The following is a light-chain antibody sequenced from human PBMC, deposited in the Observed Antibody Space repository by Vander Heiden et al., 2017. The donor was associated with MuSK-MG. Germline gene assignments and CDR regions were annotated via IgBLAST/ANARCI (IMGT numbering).Light chain of an antibody. CDR2: AAS. Sequence: DIKMTQSPSSLSASVGDRVTITCRASQSISSYLNWYQQKPGRAPKLLIYAASSLQSGVPSRFSGSGSGTDFTLTISSLQPEDFATYYCQQSYSTPFTIGPGTKVDIK. CDR1: QSISSY. V-gene: IGKV1-39*01. J-gene: IGKJ3*01. CDR3: QQSYSTPFT.